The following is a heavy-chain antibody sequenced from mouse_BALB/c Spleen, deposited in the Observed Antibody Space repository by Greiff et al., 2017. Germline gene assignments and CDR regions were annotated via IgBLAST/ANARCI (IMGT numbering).Heavy chain of an antibody. CDR2: IDPANGNT. V-gene: IGHV14-3*02. Sequence: GQLQQSGAELVKPGASVKLSCTASGFNIKDTYMHWVKQRPEQGLEWIGRIDPANGNTKYDPKFQGKATITADTSSNTAYLQLSSLTSEDTAVYYCARRGITTGYAMDYWGQGTSVTVSS. CDR1: GFNIKDTY. CDR3: ARRGITTGYAMDY. D-gene: IGHD2-4*01. J-gene: IGHJ4*01.